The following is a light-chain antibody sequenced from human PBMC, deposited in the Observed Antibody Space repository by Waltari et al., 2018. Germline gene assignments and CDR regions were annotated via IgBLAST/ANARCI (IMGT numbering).Light chain of an antibody. Sequence: DIVMTQTPLSLSVTPGQPASISCKSSQSLLHTNGKTYLYWFLQKPGQPPQPLIYEVSNRFSGVPDRFSCSESGTDCTLKISRVEAEDVGVYSCMQSMQAPITFGQGTRLEI. CDR3: MQSMQAPIT. V-gene: IGKV2D-29*01. J-gene: IGKJ5*01. CDR1: QSLLHTNGKTY. CDR2: EVS.